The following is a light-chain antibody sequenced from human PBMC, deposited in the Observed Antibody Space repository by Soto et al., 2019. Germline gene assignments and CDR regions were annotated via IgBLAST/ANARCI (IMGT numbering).Light chain of an antibody. V-gene: IGLV1-44*01. Sequence: QSVLTQPPSASGTPGPIVAISCSGSSSNIGRNTVTWYQQLPGTAPKLLIYSTSQRSSGVPGRFSGSKSGASASLSISGLRSEDEADYYCAAWDDRLDVYVFGTGTKVTVL. CDR3: AAWDDRLDVYV. CDR1: SSNIGRNT. CDR2: STS. J-gene: IGLJ1*01.